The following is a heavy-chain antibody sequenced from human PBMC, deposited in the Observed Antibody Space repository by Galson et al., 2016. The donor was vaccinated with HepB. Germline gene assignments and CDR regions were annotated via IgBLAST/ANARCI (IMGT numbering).Heavy chain of an antibody. V-gene: IGHV4-61*01. Sequence: SETLSLTCTVSGGSVSSGSSSWSWIRQPPGKGLEWIGYIYYSGTTNYNPSLESRVTMSVDTSKSQFSLKLTSVTDADTGIYYCARLQRTTGGTCFDSWGQGTRVTVSS. D-gene: IGHD1/OR15-1a*01. CDR2: IYYSGTT. J-gene: IGHJ5*01. CDR3: ARLQRTTGGTCFDS. CDR1: GGSVSSGSSS.